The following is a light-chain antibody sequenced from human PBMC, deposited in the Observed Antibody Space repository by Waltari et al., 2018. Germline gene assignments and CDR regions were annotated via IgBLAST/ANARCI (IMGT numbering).Light chain of an antibody. CDR2: VNS. V-gene: IGLV1-44*01. CDR1: SSNIGSNT. J-gene: IGLJ1*01. Sequence: QSVLTQPPSASGTPGQRVTISCSGSSSNIGSNTVTWFQHLPGTASKLLIYVNSQRPSGVPDRFSGSKSGTSASLAISGLQSEDEADYYCAAWDGSLYVFGTGTKVTVL. CDR3: AAWDGSLYV.